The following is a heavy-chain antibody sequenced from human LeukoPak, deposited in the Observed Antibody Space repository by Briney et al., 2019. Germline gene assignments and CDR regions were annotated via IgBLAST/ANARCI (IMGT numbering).Heavy chain of an antibody. CDR2: ISGSGGNT. CDR1: GFTFSSYA. D-gene: IGHD2-2*01. CDR3: AKGQGGMPG. Sequence: GGSLRLSCAASGFTFSSYAMTWVRQAPGKGLEWVSAISGSGGNTYYAASLKGRFTISRDNSKNTLYLQMNSLRAEDTAIYYCAKGQGGMPGRAQGTLVTVSS. J-gene: IGHJ4*02. V-gene: IGHV3-23*01.